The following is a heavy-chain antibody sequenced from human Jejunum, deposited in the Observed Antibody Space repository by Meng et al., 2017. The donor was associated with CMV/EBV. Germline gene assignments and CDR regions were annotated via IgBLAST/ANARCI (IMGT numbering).Heavy chain of an antibody. Sequence: QPQLVQSGAEVKKPAASVRVSCKASGYTFTHHGISWIRQAPGQGLEWMGWISCYNGDTNYAQKRQGRVTMTTDTSTNTAYMDLRGLRSDDTAVYYCARDPSNTSGRYAYFDYWGQGTLVTVSS. J-gene: IGHJ4*02. CDR2: ISCYNGDT. V-gene: IGHV1-18*01. CDR1: GYTFTHHG. D-gene: IGHD6-19*01. CDR3: ARDPSNTSGRYAYFDY.